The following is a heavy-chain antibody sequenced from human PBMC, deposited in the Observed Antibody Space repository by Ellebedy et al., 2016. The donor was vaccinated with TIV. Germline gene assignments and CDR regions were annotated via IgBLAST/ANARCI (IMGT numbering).Heavy chain of an antibody. CDR3: ARETDSLTFHGFDY. J-gene: IGHJ4*02. CDR2: ISYDGSNK. V-gene: IGHV3-30*19. Sequence: GESLKISCAASGFTFSSYGMHWVRQAPGKGLEWVAVISYDGSNKYYADSVKGRFTISRDNSKNTLYLQMNSLRAEDTAVYYCARETDSLTFHGFDYWGQGTLVTVSS. D-gene: IGHD3/OR15-3a*01. CDR1: GFTFSSYG.